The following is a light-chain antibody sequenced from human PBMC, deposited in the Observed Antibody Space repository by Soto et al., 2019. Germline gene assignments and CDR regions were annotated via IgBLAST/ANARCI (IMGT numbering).Light chain of an antibody. Sequence: DIQMTQSPSTLSGSVGDRVTITCRASQTISSWLAWYQQKPRKAPKLLIYKASTLKSGVPSRFSGSGSGTKFTLTSSSRQPDDFATYYCQHYNSYSGAFGQGTKVELK. J-gene: IGKJ1*01. CDR3: QHYNSYSGA. CDR1: QTISSW. CDR2: KAS. V-gene: IGKV1-5*03.